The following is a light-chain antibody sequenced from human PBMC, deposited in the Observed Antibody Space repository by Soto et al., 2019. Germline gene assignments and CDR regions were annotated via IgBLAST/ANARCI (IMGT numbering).Light chain of an antibody. CDR1: SSNIGAGYD. Sequence: QSVLTQPPSVSGAPGQRVTISCTGSSSNIGAGYDVHWYQQLPGTAPELLIFGTTNRPSGLPHRFSGSKSGTSVSLAITGLQAEDEADYYCQSFDSSLSRLVFGGGTKVTVL. CDR3: QSFDSSLSRLV. V-gene: IGLV1-40*01. J-gene: IGLJ2*01. CDR2: GTT.